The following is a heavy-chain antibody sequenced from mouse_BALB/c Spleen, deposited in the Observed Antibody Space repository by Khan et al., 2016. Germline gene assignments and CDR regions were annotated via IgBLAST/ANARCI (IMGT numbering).Heavy chain of an antibody. J-gene: IGHJ3*01. CDR2: IDTNTGEP. V-gene: IGHV9-3*02. D-gene: IGHD2-4*01. CDR1: GYSFTNYG. Sequence: QIQLVQSGPELKKPGETVKISCKASGYSFTNYGMNWVKQAPGKGLKWMGWIDTNTGEPTYAEEFKGRFVFSLETSAITAYLQINNLKNDDTATYFCARWGYDYAWFAYWGQGTLVTVSA. CDR3: ARWGYDYAWFAY.